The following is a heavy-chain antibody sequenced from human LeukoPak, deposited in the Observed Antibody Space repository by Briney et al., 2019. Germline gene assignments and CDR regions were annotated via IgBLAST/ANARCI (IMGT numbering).Heavy chain of an antibody. J-gene: IGHJ4*02. CDR2: ISYDGSNK. CDR1: GFTFSSYA. D-gene: IGHD3-16*02. CDR3: ARPIMITFGGVIVSGDY. Sequence: GGSLRLSCAASGFTFSSYAMHWVRQAPGKGLEWVAVISYDGSNKYYADSAKGRFTISRDNSKNTLYLQMNSLRAEDTAVYYCARPIMITFGGVIVSGDYWGQGTLVTVSS. V-gene: IGHV3-30-3*01.